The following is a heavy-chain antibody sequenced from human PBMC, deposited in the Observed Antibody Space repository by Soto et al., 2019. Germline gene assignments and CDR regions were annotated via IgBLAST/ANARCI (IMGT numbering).Heavy chain of an antibody. D-gene: IGHD3-3*01. Sequence: PGESLKISCKGSGYNFAGYWIAWVRQMPGKGLELMGIIYPSDSDTRYRPSFQGQVTTSADKSISSAYLQWSSLRASDTAMYYCARGGVSTRTFDYWGQGTPLTVSS. CDR1: GYNFAGYW. J-gene: IGHJ4*02. CDR3: ARGGVSTRTFDY. CDR2: IYPSDSDT. V-gene: IGHV5-51*01.